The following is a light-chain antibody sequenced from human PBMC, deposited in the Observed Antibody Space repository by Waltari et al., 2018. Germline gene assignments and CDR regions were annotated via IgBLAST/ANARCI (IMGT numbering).Light chain of an antibody. CDR2: EVT. V-gene: IGLV2-23*02. Sequence: QSGLTQPASVSGAPGQSITRPCTGTSRDVGNYNLVSWYQQYPGYAPKLMVYEVTKRTSGFSDRFSGSKSGNTASLTIHGLQSEDEADYYCCSYAGLGIYVFGTGTKVTVL. J-gene: IGLJ1*01. CDR3: CSYAGLGIYV. CDR1: SRDVGNYNL.